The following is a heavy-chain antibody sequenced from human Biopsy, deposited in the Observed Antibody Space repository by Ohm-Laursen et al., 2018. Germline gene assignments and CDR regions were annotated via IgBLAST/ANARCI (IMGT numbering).Heavy chain of an antibody. Sequence: TLSLTCTVSGGSISIGGSFWRWIRQHPGKGLEWIGHIYYNGNTNYNPSLKSRVSMSVDTSKNQFSLKLSSVTVADTAVYFCARDQGQNYFDYWGQGIPVTVSS. CDR2: IYYNGNT. J-gene: IGHJ4*02. CDR1: GGSISIGGSF. V-gene: IGHV4-31*03. CDR3: ARDQGQNYFDY.